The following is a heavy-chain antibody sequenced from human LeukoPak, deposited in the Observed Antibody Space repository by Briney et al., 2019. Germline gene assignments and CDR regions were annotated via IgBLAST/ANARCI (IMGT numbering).Heavy chain of an antibody. V-gene: IGHV1-2*02. D-gene: IGHD3-9*01. CDR2: INPNSGGT. Sequence: ASVKVSCKASGGTFSSYATSWVRQAPGQGLEWMGWINPNSGGTNYAQKFQGRVTMTRDTSISTAYMELSRLRSDDTAVYYCARVRRYFDWLSPTHAFDIWGQGTMVTVSS. J-gene: IGHJ3*02. CDR1: GGTFSSYA. CDR3: ARVRRYFDWLSPTHAFDI.